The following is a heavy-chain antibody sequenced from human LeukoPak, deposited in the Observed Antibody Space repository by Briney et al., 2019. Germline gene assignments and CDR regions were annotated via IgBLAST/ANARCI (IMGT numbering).Heavy chain of an antibody. V-gene: IGHV3-15*01. CDR3: TTGSPHYGSGSFYPY. Sequence: PGGSLRLSCEAAGFTFSNAWMSWLRQAPGKGLEWGGRTKSKIDGLTTDYAAPVKGRFTISRDNSKNTVFLQMNSLKPEDTAVYYCTTGSPHYGSGSFYPYWGQGTLVTVSS. J-gene: IGHJ4*02. CDR2: TKSKIDGLTT. D-gene: IGHD3-10*01. CDR1: GFTFSNAW.